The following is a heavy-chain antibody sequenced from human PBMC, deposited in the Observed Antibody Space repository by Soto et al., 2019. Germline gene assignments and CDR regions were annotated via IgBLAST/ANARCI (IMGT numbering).Heavy chain of an antibody. CDR2: INPSDGST. D-gene: IGHD3-9*01. CDR1: GYTFTSYY. J-gene: IGHJ5*02. V-gene: IGHV1-46*03. CDR3: AREGYYDILTGYYPYNWFDP. Sequence: ASVKVSCKASGYTFTSYYMHWLRQAPGQGLEWMGIINPSDGSTSYAQKFQGRVTMTRDTSTSTVYMELSSLRSEDTAVYYCAREGYYDILTGYYPYNWFDPWGQGTLVTV.